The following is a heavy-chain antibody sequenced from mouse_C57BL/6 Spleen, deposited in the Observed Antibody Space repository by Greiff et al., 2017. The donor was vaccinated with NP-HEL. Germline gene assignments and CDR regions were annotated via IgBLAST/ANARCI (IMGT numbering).Heavy chain of an antibody. D-gene: IGHD4-1*01. J-gene: IGHJ2*01. Sequence: QVQLQQPGAELVRPGSSVKLSCKASGYTFTSYWMDWVKQRPGQGLEWIGNIYPSDSETHYNQKFKDKATLTVEKSSSTAYMQLSSLTSEDSAVYYCARWELGYFDYWGQGTTLTVSS. CDR3: ARWELGYFDY. V-gene: IGHV1-61*01. CDR2: IYPSDSET. CDR1: GYTFTSYW.